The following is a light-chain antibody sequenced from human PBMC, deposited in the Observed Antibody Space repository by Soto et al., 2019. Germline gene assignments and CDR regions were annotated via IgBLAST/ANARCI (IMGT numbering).Light chain of an antibody. CDR3: CSYAGDKTYV. CDR1: GSDVRTYNL. V-gene: IGLV2-23*01. J-gene: IGLJ1*01. Sequence: QSVLTQPASVSGAPGQSSSVSCTLTGSDVRTYNLVSWYQQHPGKVPKLIIYEASKRPSGVSNRFSGSQPGNTASLTVSGLQAEDEADYYCCSYAGDKTYVFGSGTRSPS. CDR2: EAS.